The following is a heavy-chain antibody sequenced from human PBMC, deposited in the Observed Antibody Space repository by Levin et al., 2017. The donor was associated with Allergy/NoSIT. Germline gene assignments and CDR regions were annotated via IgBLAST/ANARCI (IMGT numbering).Heavy chain of an antibody. Sequence: QAGESLKISCAASGFRFSNYGMHWVRQAPGKGLEWVAVIWFDGSNKYYADSVTGRFIISRDNSKNTLYLQMNRLRAEDSAMYYCASMFLSGDCVSSSCLDDAFDVWGQGTKVTVSS. CDR1: GFRFSNYG. J-gene: IGHJ3*01. CDR2: IWFDGSNK. D-gene: IGHD2-2*01. V-gene: IGHV3-33*01. CDR3: ASMFLSGDCVSSSCLDDAFDV.